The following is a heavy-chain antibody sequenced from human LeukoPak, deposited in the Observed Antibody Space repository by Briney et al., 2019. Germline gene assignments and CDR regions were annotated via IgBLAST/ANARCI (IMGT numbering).Heavy chain of an antibody. CDR2: INHSGST. D-gene: IGHD3-22*01. CDR3: ANRADRSGYRDY. Sequence: SETLSLTCAVYGGSFSDYYWSWIRQPPGNGLEWIGEINHSGSTNYNPSLKSRVTISVDTSKNQFSLKLSSVTAADTAAYYCANRADRSGYRDYWGQGTLVTVSS. V-gene: IGHV4-34*01. J-gene: IGHJ4*02. CDR1: GGSFSDYY.